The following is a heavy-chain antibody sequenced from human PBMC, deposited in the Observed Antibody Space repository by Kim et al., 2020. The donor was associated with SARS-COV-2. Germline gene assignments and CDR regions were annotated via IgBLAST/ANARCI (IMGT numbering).Heavy chain of an antibody. Sequence: GGSLRLSCAASGFTFSNAWMSWVRQAPGKGLEWVGRIKSKTDGGKTDYAAPVKGRFTISRDDSKNTLYLQMNSLKTEDTAVYYCTTDGETAMANMGIDYWGQGTLVTVSS. CDR1: GFTFSNAW. J-gene: IGHJ4*02. CDR3: TTDGETAMANMGIDY. CDR2: IKSKTDGGKT. D-gene: IGHD5-18*01. V-gene: IGHV3-15*01.